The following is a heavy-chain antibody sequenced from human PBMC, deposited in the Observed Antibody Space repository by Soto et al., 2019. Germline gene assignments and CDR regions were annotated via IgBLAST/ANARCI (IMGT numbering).Heavy chain of an antibody. Sequence: QVHLVQSGAEVKKPGASVKVSCKGSGYGFTTYGITWVRQAPGQGLEWMAWISAHNGNTNYAQKLQGRVTVTRDTSTSTAYMELRSLRSDDTAVYYCARGRYGDYWGQRALVTLSS. CDR2: ISAHNGNT. CDR1: GYGFTTYG. V-gene: IGHV1-18*01. D-gene: IGHD1-1*01. CDR3: ARGRYGDY. J-gene: IGHJ4*02.